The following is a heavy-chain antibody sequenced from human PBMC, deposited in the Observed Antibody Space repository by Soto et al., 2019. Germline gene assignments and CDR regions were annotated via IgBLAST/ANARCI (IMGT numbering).Heavy chain of an antibody. V-gene: IGHV4-59*08. Sequence: SETHSLTSTVSGGTIRSYCWTWIRQPTGEGLEWIGYIYYSGSTNYNPSLKSRVTISVDTSKNQFSLKLSSVTAADTAVYYCARHQWGRTYCSGGSCYPPYFDYWGQGTLVTVSS. CDR3: ARHQWGRTYCSGGSCYPPYFDY. CDR2: IYYSGST. CDR1: GGTIRSYC. D-gene: IGHD2-15*01. J-gene: IGHJ4*02.